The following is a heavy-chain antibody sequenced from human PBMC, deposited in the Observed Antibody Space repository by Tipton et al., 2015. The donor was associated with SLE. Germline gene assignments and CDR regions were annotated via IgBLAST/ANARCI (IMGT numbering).Heavy chain of an antibody. Sequence: QLVQSGAEVKKPGASVKVSCKASGYTFTGDYIHWVRQAPGQGLEWMGRINPNSGGTNYAQNLQGRVTMTRDTSISTAYMDLTSLSSDDTAVYYCATESGGGYVDYWGQGTLVTVSS. CDR2: INPNSGGT. D-gene: IGHD3-16*01. V-gene: IGHV1-2*06. CDR3: ATESGGGYVDY. J-gene: IGHJ4*02. CDR1: GYTFTGDY.